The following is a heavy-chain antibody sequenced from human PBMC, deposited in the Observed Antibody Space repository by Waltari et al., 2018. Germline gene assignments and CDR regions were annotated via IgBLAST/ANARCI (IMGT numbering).Heavy chain of an antibody. J-gene: IGHJ4*02. Sequence: EAQLLESGGGLVQPGGSLRLSCAASGFTFSTYAMRWVRQAPGKGLEWVSGISGSGATTYYAGSVKGRFTISRDKSKNTLYLQMNSLRPEDTAVYYCAKDLYWFEYWGQGTLVTVSS. CDR2: ISGSGATT. CDR3: AKDLYWFEY. V-gene: IGHV3-23*01. CDR1: GFTFSTYA. D-gene: IGHD2-8*02.